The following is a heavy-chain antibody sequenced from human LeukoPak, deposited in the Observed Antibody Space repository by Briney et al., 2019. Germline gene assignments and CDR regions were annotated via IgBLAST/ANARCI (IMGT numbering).Heavy chain of an antibody. V-gene: IGHV3-7*01. D-gene: IGHD3-10*01. Sequence: GGSLRLSCAASGFTFSTYWMSWVRQAPGKGLEWVASINPDGTTEHYVDSVKGRFTISRDNAKNSLYLQMNSLRAEDTAVYYCAREAGSYYRGYYFDYWGQGTLVTVSS. CDR2: INPDGTTE. CDR1: GFTFSTYW. J-gene: IGHJ4*02. CDR3: AREAGSYYRGYYFDY.